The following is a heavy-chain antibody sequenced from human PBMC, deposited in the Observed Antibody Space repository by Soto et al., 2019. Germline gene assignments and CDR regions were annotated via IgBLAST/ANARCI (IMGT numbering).Heavy chain of an antibody. V-gene: IGHV1-46*01. CDR1: GYTLTSYY. CDR3: ARSSGGNFGIIIEGSNWFDP. J-gene: IGHJ5*02. Sequence: ASVKVSCKAPGYTLTSYYLNCVRQAPGQVLEWMGVINPHGGSTKYAQKFQGRITMTRDTSRSTVYMELSSLRSDDTAIYYCARSSGGNFGIIIEGSNWFDPWGQGTLVTVSS. CDR2: INPHGGST. D-gene: IGHD3-3*01.